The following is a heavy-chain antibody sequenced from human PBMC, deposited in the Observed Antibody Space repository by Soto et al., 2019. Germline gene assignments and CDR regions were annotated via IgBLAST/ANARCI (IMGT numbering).Heavy chain of an antibody. CDR1: GFTFSSNA. D-gene: IGHD2-2*01. CDR3: AKDFVVVQAASEDWFDP. V-gene: IGHV3-23*01. J-gene: IGHJ5*02. Sequence: GGSLRLSCSASGFTFSSNAMSWVRQAPGKGLEWVSGISGSGGSTYYADSVKGRFTISRDNSKNTLYLQMNSLRAEDTAVYYCAKDFVVVQAASEDWFDPWGKGTLLTVSS. CDR2: ISGSGGST.